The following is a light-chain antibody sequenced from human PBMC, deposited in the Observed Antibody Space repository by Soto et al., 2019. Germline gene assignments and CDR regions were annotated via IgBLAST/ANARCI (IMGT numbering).Light chain of an antibody. J-gene: IGLJ1*01. V-gene: IGLV2-8*01. CDR1: SSDVGDNY. CDR3: SAYAGSNNFV. CDR2: EVS. Sequence: QSALTQPPSASGSPGQSVTISCTGTSSDVGDNYVSWYQQHLGKAPKLIIYEVSQRPSGVPDRFSGSNSGNTASLTVSGLQTEDEADYYCSAYAGSNNFVFGSGTKVTVL.